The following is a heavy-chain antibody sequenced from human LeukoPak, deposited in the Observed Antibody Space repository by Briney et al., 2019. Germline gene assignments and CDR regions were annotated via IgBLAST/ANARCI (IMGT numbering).Heavy chain of an antibody. CDR1: GGSISSYY. V-gene: IGHV4-59*01. CDR3: AREVLCSGGSCYSGFDY. Sequence: PSETLSHTCTVSGGSISSYYWSWIRQPPGKGLEWIGYIYYSGSTNYNPSLKSRVTISVDTSKNQFSLKLSSVTAADTAVYYCAREVLCSGGSCYSGFDYWGQGTLVTVSS. D-gene: IGHD2-15*01. J-gene: IGHJ4*02. CDR2: IYYSGST.